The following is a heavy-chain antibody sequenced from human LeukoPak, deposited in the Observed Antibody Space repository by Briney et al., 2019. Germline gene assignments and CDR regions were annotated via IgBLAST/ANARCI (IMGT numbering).Heavy chain of an antibody. J-gene: IGHJ5*02. Sequence: SQTLSLTCTVSNGSISSDTYFWSWIRQPAGKGLEWIGRMSSSGISTYSPSLKRRVTISIDTSRNQFFMNLNSVTAADTAVYYCAKGAGPPWFNPWGQGTLVTVSS. CDR1: NGSISSDTYF. CDR2: MSSSGIS. CDR3: AKGAGPPWFNP. D-gene: IGHD6-19*01. V-gene: IGHV4-61*02.